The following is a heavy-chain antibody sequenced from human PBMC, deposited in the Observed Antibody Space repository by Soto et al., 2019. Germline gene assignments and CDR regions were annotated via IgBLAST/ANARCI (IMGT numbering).Heavy chain of an antibody. CDR1: GGSISNYY. Sequence: SETLSLTCTVSGGSISNYYWSWVRQPPGKGLEWIGYIYDSGSTNYNPSLKSRVTISVDTSKNQFSLKLSSVTAADTAVYYCARVPELLLWFGELLPHFDYWGQGTLVTVSS. D-gene: IGHD3-10*01. V-gene: IGHV4-59*01. CDR2: IYDSGST. J-gene: IGHJ4*02. CDR3: ARVPELLLWFGELLPHFDY.